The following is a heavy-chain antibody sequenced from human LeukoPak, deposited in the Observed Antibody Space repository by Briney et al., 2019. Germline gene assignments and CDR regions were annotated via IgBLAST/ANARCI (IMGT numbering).Heavy chain of an antibody. CDR2: IRYDGINK. V-gene: IGHV3-30*02. CDR3: AKERGSSWYSDFDI. Sequence: GGSLRLSCAASGFTFNNYGMHWVRQAPGKGLEWVAFIRYDGINKYYADSVKGRFTISRDNSKNTLYQQMNSLRAEDTAVYYCAKERGSSWYSDFDIWGQGTMVTVSS. CDR1: GFTFNNYG. D-gene: IGHD6-13*01. J-gene: IGHJ3*02.